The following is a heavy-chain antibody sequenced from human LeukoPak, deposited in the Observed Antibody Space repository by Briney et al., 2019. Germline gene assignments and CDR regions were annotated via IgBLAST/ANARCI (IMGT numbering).Heavy chain of an antibody. CDR1: GGSISSYY. D-gene: IGHD3-22*01. CDR2: IYYSGST. Sequence: PSETLSLTCTVSGGSISSYYWSWIRQPPGKGLEWIGYIYYSGSTNYNPSLKSRVTISVDTSKNQFSLKLSSVTAADTAVYYCARHVPSYDSSGYSDAFDIWGQGTMVTVPS. V-gene: IGHV4-59*08. CDR3: ARHVPSYDSSGYSDAFDI. J-gene: IGHJ3*02.